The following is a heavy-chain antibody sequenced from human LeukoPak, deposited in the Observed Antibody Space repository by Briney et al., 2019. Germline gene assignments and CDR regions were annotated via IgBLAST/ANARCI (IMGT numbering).Heavy chain of an antibody. Sequence: ASVKVSCKASGNIFTGYYLHWVRQAPGQGLEWMGWINPNGGGPKYAPKFQGRVTMTRDTSINTVYMELSRLRSDDTAVYYCATGLFSYYYGSGARGQGTLVTVSS. CDR3: ATGLFSYYYGSGA. D-gene: IGHD3-10*01. CDR1: GNIFTGYY. CDR2: INPNGGGP. V-gene: IGHV1-2*02. J-gene: IGHJ4*02.